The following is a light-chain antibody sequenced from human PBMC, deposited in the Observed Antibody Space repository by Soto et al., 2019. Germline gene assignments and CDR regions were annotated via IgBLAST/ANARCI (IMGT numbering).Light chain of an antibody. V-gene: IGKV1-5*01. CDR1: QTISSW. CDR2: DAS. Sequence: IQMTQSPSTRSASVGDRVTITCRASQTISSWLAWYQQKPGKAPTLLIYDASTLDRGVPSRFSGTGSGTEFTLSIDSLQPDEFATYYCQQYHTSSITFGQGTRLEIK. J-gene: IGKJ5*01. CDR3: QQYHTSSIT.